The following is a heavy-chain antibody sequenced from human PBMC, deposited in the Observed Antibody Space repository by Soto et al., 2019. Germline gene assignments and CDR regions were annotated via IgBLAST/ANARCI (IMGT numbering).Heavy chain of an antibody. V-gene: IGHV1-18*01. CDR2: ISAYNGNT. J-gene: IGHJ2*01. D-gene: IGHD1-26*01. CDR3: ARYLSGGTYPWFFEL. CDR1: GYTFSIYG. Sequence: QVQLVQSGAEVKKPGASVKVSCKASGYTFSIYGISWVRQAPGQGLEWMGWISAYNGNTKYAQKLQGRVTVTTDTSTSRPYMQLRSLRSADTAVYYCARYLSGGTYPWFFELLRRGTLVTVSS.